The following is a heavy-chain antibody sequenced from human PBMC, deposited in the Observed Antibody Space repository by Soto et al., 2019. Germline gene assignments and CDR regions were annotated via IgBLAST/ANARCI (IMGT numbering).Heavy chain of an antibody. CDR2: ISAYNGNT. Sequence: ASVKVSCKASGFAFTNYGFSWVRQAPGQGLEWMGYISAYNGNTIYAQRFRDRVTMTTDTSTSTVYMELGSLRSDDTALYYCARARDDSGWYLPYFDYWGRGTLVTVSS. CDR1: GFAFTNYG. J-gene: IGHJ4*02. V-gene: IGHV1-18*01. D-gene: IGHD6-19*01. CDR3: ARARDDSGWYLPYFDY.